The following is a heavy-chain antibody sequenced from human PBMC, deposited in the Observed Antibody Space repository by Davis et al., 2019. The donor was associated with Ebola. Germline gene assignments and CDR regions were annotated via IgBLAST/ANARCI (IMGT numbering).Heavy chain of an antibody. Sequence: GESLKISCAGSGFAFGDYAMHWVRQAPGKGLEWVSGISWNSDSIVYAHSVKGRFTISRDNAKNSLFLQMNSLRAEDTAFYHCARVNAVAGYSRFDSWGQGTLVTVSS. CDR2: ISWNSDSI. CDR1: GFAFGDYA. D-gene: IGHD3-22*01. V-gene: IGHV3-9*01. CDR3: ARVNAVAGYSRFDS. J-gene: IGHJ5*01.